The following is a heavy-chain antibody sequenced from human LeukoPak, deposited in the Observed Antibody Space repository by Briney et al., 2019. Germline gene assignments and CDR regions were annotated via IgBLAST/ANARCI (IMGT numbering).Heavy chain of an antibody. D-gene: IGHD6-6*01. V-gene: IGHV4-31*03. CDR3: ASSYSSSNNWFDP. J-gene: IGHJ5*02. CDR2: IYYSGST. CDR1: GGSISSGGYY. Sequence: PSQTLSLTCTVSGGSISSGGYYWSWIRQHPGKGLEWIGYIYYSGSTYYNPSLKSRVTISVDTSKNQFSLKLSSVTAADTAVYYCASSYSSSNNWFDPWGQGTLVTVSS.